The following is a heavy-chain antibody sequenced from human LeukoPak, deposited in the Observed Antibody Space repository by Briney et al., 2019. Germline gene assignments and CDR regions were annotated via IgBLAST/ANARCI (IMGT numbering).Heavy chain of an antibody. CDR3: ARDASSSSPYYYYMDV. CDR1: GFTFSDYY. V-gene: IGHV3-11*04. J-gene: IGHJ6*03. CDR2: ISSSGSTI. D-gene: IGHD6-6*01. Sequence: GGSLRLSCAVSGFTFSDYYMSWIRQAPGKGLEWVSYISSSGSTIYYADSVKGRFTISRDNAKNSLYLQMNSLRAEDTAVYYCARDASSSSPYYYYMDVWGKGTTVTVSS.